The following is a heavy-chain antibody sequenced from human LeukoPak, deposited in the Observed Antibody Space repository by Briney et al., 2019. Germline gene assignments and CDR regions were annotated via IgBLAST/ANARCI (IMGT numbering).Heavy chain of an antibody. CDR2: IYYSGRT. V-gene: IGHV4-39*01. J-gene: IGHJ1*01. D-gene: IGHD3-22*01. Sequence: SQTLSLTCTVSGGSISSSSYYWGWIRQPPGKGLEWIGEIYYSGRTYQNPSLRSRVSMSVDTSKNHFSLELHSVTATDTAVYYCARRRYYDSTGYFDWGRGSLVTVPS. CDR3: ARRRYYDSTGYFD. CDR1: GGSISSSSYY.